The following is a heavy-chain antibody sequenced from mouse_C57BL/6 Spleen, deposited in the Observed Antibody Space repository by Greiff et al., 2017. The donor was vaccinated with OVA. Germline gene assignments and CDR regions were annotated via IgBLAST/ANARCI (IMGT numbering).Heavy chain of an antibody. J-gene: IGHJ2*01. CDR1: GYTFTDYY. CDR2: IYPGSGNT. V-gene: IGHV1-76*01. Sequence: VNLVESGAELVRPGASVKLSCKASGYTFTDYYINWVKQRPGQGLEWIARIYPGSGNTYYNEKFKGKATLTAEKSSSTAYMQLSSLTSEDSAVYFCARSYFDYWGQGTTLTVSS. CDR3: ARSYFDY.